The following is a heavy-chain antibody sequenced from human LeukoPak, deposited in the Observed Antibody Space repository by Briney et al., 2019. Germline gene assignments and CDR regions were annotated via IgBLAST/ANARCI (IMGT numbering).Heavy chain of an antibody. CDR1: GYSISSGYY. J-gene: IGHJ4*02. Sequence: ETLSLTCTVSGYSISSGYYWGWIRQPPGKGLEWVSSISSSSSYIYYADSVKGRFTISRDNAKNSLYLQMNSLRAEDTAVYYCARATVTTLVDYWGQGTLVTVSS. V-gene: IGHV3-21*01. CDR3: ARATVTTLVDY. CDR2: ISSSSSYI. D-gene: IGHD4-17*01.